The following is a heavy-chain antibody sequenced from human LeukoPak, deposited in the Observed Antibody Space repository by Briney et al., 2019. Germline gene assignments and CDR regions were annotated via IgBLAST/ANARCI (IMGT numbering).Heavy chain of an antibody. CDR3: AKDTITMVRGGQVDV. D-gene: IGHD3-10*01. Sequence: PGGSLRLSCAASGYTFDDYAMHWVRQAPGKGLEWVSLISGDGGSTYYADSVKGRFTISRDNSKNSLYLQMNSLRTEDTALYYCAKDTITMVRGGQVDVWGQGTTVTVSS. CDR2: ISGDGGST. V-gene: IGHV3-43*02. CDR1: GYTFDDYA. J-gene: IGHJ6*02.